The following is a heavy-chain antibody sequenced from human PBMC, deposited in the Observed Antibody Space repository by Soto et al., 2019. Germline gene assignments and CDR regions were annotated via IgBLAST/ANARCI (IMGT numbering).Heavy chain of an antibody. D-gene: IGHD5-12*01. CDR1: GFTFISYW. J-gene: IGHJ4*02. CDR3: ARYRDGYNVYYFDY. V-gene: IGHV3-7*01. CDR2: IKQDGSEK. Sequence: GGSLRLSCAASGFTFISYWMSWVPQAPGKGLEWVANIKQDGSEKYYVDSVKGRFTISRDNAKNSLYLQMNSLRAEDTAVYYCARYRDGYNVYYFDYWGQGTLVTVSS.